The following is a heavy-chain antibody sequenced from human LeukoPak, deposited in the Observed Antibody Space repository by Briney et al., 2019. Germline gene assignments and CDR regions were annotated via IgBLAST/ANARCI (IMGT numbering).Heavy chain of an antibody. V-gene: IGHV1-69*04. CDR3: ARDLPTSSQRAENY. CDR1: GGTFSSYT. Sequence: ASVKVPCKASGGTFSSYTISWVRQAPGQGLEWMGRIIPILGIANYAQKFQGRVTITEDKSTSTAYMELSSLRFEDTAVYYRARDLPTSSQRAENYWGQGTVVSVSS. J-gene: IGHJ4*02. CDR2: IIPILGIA. D-gene: IGHD6-6*01.